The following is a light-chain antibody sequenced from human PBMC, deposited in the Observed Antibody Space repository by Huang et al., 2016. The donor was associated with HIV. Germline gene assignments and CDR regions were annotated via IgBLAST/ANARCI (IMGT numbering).Light chain of an antibody. CDR1: QGIGNH. CDR3: LQHNSYPLT. Sequence: DIQMTQSPSAMSASVGDRVTITCRASQGIGNHLAWFQQKPGKVPKRLIYGASSLQSGGPSRCSGSGSGTEFTLTISSLQPEDFATYYCLQHNSYPLTFGGGTKVEIK. V-gene: IGKV1-17*03. CDR2: GAS. J-gene: IGKJ4*01.